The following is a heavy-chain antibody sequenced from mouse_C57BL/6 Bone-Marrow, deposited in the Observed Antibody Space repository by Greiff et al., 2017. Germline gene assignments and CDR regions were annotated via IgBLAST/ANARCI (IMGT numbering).Heavy chain of an antibody. Sequence: EVQLQQSGPGLVKPSQSLSLTCSVTGYSITSGYYWNWIRQFPGNKLEWMGYISYDGSNNYNPSLKNRISITRDTSKNQFFLKLNSVTTEDTATYYCASYGGYAMDYWGQGTSVTVSS. D-gene: IGHD1-1*01. CDR2: ISYDGSN. J-gene: IGHJ4*01. CDR3: ASYGGYAMDY. CDR1: GYSITSGYY. V-gene: IGHV3-6*01.